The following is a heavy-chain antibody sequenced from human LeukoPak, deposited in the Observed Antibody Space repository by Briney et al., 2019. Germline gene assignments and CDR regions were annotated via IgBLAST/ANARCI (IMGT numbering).Heavy chain of an antibody. Sequence: GGSLRLSCAASGFTFSSYAMHWVRQAPGKGLEWVAVISYDGSNKYYADSVKGRFTISRDNSKNTLYLQMNSLRAEDTAVYYCTTSTYYYDSRAFDIWGQGTMVTVSS. CDR1: GFTFSSYA. D-gene: IGHD3-22*01. J-gene: IGHJ3*02. CDR3: TTSTYYYDSRAFDI. CDR2: ISYDGSNK. V-gene: IGHV3-30-3*01.